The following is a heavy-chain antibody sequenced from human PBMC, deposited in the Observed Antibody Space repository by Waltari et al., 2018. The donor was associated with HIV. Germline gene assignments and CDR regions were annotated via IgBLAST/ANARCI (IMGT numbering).Heavy chain of an antibody. CDR3: ARIRKNDFWSGYYYFDY. V-gene: IGHV4-59*01. D-gene: IGHD3-3*01. J-gene: IGHJ4*02. Sequence: QVQLQESGPGLVKPSETLSLTCTVSGGSISSYYSSCIRQPPGKGLEWIGYIHYSGSTNYNPSLKSRVTILVDTSKNQLSLKVSSVTAADTAVYYCARIRKNDFWSGYYYFDYWGQGILVTVSS. CDR1: GGSISSYY. CDR2: IHYSGST.